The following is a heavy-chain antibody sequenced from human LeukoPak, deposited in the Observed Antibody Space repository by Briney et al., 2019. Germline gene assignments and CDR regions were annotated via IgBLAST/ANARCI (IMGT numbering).Heavy chain of an antibody. V-gene: IGHV4-39*01. CDR3: ARYVVYGSGKYYFDY. Sequence: SETLSLTCTVSGGSVSSTTYFWSWIRQPPGKGLEWIASINYSGSTYYNPSLKSRVTISVDTSENQFSLELSSVTAADTAVYYCARYVVYGSGKYYFDYWGQGTLVTVSS. D-gene: IGHD3-10*01. CDR1: GGSVSSTTYF. CDR2: INYSGST. J-gene: IGHJ4*02.